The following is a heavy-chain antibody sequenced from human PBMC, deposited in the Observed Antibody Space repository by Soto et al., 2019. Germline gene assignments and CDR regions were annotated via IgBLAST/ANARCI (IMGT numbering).Heavy chain of an antibody. D-gene: IGHD1-26*01. Sequence: EVQLVETGGGLIQPGGSLRLSCLASGFSVTTNYIIWVRQPPGKGLEWVSTTFTGGSTHYADSVQGRFSISRDNSKNTVYLQMNNLRVEDTAVYYCAKKPPSSIQGWACGMDVWGQGTTVSVSS. J-gene: IGHJ6*02. CDR3: AKKPPSSIQGWACGMDV. CDR1: GFSVTTNY. CDR2: TFTGGST. V-gene: IGHV3-53*02.